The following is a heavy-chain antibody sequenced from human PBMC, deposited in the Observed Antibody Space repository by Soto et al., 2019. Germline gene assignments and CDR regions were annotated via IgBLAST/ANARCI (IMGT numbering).Heavy chain of an antibody. CDR3: ARAQSSTVITSTHFDP. J-gene: IGHJ5*02. Sequence: LRLSCAASGFSFTSHAMNWVRQAPGKGLEWVAIISYDGSTKYYADSVKGRFTISRDNAKNTVYLHLNSLRGEDTAVYFCARAQSSTVITSTHFDPWGQGTLVTVSS. CDR2: ISYDGSTK. D-gene: IGHD4-17*01. CDR1: GFSFTSHA. V-gene: IGHV3-30-3*01.